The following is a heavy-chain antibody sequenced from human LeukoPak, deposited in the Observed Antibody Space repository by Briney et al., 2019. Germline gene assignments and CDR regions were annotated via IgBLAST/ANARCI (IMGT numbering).Heavy chain of an antibody. CDR3: ARLRGNIAFDI. CDR1: GFSFSSYG. Sequence: GGSLRLSCAASGFSFSSYGMLWVRQAPGKSLEWVAVIWYDASEKFYADSVKGRFAISRDNSKNTLDLQMSSLRAEDTALYYCARLRGNIAFDIWGQGTMVTVSS. V-gene: IGHV3-33*01. J-gene: IGHJ3*02. CDR2: IWYDASEK.